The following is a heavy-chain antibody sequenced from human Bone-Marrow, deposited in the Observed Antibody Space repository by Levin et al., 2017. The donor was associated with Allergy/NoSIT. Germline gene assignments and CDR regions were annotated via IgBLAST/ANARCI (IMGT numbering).Heavy chain of an antibody. D-gene: IGHD3-9*01. J-gene: IGHJ4*02. CDR1: GGSISSAGYH. CDR3: ARLDGYYFDY. CDR2: ISYRGTT. Sequence: LRLSCTVSGGSISSAGYHWTWIRQSPGKGLEWIGYISYRGTTYYNLSLKSRLTMSLDTSEQRFSLNLNSVTAADTAIYYCARLDGYYFDYWGQGTLVTVSS. V-gene: IGHV4-31*03.